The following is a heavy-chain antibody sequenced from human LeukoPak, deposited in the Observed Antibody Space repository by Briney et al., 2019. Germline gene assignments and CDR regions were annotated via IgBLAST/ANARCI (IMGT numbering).Heavy chain of an antibody. CDR2: ISSSSSTI. CDR1: GFTFSSYS. D-gene: IGHD6-6*01. V-gene: IGHV3-48*01. CDR3: ARDSDPSIAAGR. J-gene: IGHJ4*02. Sequence: GGSLRLSCAASGFTFSSYSMNWVRQAPGKGLEWVSYISSSSSTIYYADSVKGRFTISRDNAKNSLYLQMNSLRAEDTAVYYCARDSDPSIAAGRWSQGTLVTVSS.